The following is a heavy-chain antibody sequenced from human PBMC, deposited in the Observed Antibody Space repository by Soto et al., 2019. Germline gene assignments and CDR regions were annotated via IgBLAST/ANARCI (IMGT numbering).Heavy chain of an antibody. D-gene: IGHD2-15*01. CDR3: ASRIRNWRYCSGGSCPGVSD. Sequence: QVQLQESGPGLVKPSQTLSLTCTVSGGSISSGDYYWSWIRQPPGKGLEWIGYIYYSGSTYYNPFLKSRVTISVDTSKDQFSLKLSSVTAADTAVYYCASRIRNWRYCSGGSCPGVSDWGQGTLVTVSS. CDR1: GGSISSGDYY. J-gene: IGHJ4*02. CDR2: IYYSGST. V-gene: IGHV4-30-4*01.